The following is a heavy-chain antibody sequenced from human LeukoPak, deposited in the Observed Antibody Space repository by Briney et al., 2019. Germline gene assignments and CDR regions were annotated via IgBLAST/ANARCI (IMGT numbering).Heavy chain of an antibody. J-gene: IGHJ4*02. V-gene: IGHV4-39*01. Sequence: SETLSLTCTVSGGSISSSSYYWGWIRQPPGKGLEWIGSIYYSGSTYYNPSLKSRVTISVDTSKNQFSLKLSSVTAADTAVYYCARISYSSSSYAFDYWGQGTLVTVSS. CDR3: ARISYSSSSYAFDY. CDR1: GGSISSSSYY. D-gene: IGHD6-13*01. CDR2: IYYSGST.